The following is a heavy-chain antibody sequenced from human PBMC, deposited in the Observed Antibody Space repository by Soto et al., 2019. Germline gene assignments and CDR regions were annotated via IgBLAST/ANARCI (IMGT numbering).Heavy chain of an antibody. CDR1: GYTFSSYW. CDR2: VLPGDSDV. CDR3: ARSPPYCSGTHCYSTYFGP. J-gene: IGHJ5*02. V-gene: IGHV5-51*01. Sequence: GESLKISCKGFGYTFSSYWIGWVRQMPGKGLEWMGIVLPGDSDVRYSPSFQGQVTISVDKSINTAYMQWNSLKASDTAMYFCARSPPYCSGTHCYSTYFGPWGQGTLVTVSS. D-gene: IGHD2-2*02.